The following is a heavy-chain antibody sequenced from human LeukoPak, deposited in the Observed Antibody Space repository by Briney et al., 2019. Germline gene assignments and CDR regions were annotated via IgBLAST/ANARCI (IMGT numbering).Heavy chain of an antibody. CDR3: ARVVEYSYGYVRHYGMDV. CDR1: GFTFSNYW. D-gene: IGHD5-18*01. V-gene: IGHV3-7*01. J-gene: IGHJ6*02. CDR2: IKQDGSEK. Sequence: GGSLRLSCAVSGFTFSNYWMHWVRQAPGKGLEWVANIKQDGSEKYYVDSVKGRFTISRDNAKNSLYLQMNSLRAEDTAVYYCARVVEYSYGYVRHYGMDVWGQGTTVTVSS.